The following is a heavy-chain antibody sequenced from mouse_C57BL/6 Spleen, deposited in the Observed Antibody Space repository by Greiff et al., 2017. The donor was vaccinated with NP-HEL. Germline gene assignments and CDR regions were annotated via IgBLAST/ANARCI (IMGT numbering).Heavy chain of an antibody. V-gene: IGHV1-59*01. D-gene: IGHD3-2*02. J-gene: IGHJ3*01. CDR3: ARPGSSGDGFAY. Sequence: QVQLQQPGAELVRPGTSVKLSCKASGYTFTSYWMHWVKQRPGQGLEWIGVIDPSDSYTNYNQKFKGKATLTVDTSSSTAYMQLSSLTSEDSAVYYCARPGSSGDGFAYWGQGTLVTVSA. CDR1: GYTFTSYW. CDR2: IDPSDSYT.